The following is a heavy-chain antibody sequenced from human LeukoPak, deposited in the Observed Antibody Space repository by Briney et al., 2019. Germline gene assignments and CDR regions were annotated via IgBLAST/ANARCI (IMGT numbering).Heavy chain of an antibody. CDR2: IYSGGST. Sequence: GGSLRLSCAASGFTFSSYSMNWVRQAPGKGLEWVSVIYSGGSTYYADSVKGRFTISRDNSKNTLYLQMNSLRAEDTAVYYCARDPGYYYDSSGYRNYYYYYGMDVWGQGTTVTVSS. CDR3: ARDPGYYYDSSGYRNYYYYYGMDV. V-gene: IGHV3-66*01. J-gene: IGHJ6*02. D-gene: IGHD3-22*01. CDR1: GFTFSSYS.